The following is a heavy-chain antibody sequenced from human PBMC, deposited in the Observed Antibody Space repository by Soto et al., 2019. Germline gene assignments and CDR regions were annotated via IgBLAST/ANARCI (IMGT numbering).Heavy chain of an antibody. CDR2: IIPIFGTA. CDR3: ARKRHGGKNYYYYYGMDV. CDR1: GGTFSSYA. Sequence: SVKVSCKASGGTFSSYAISWVRQAPGQGLEWMGGIIPIFGTANYAQKFQGRVTITADESTSTAYMELSSLRSEDTAVYYCARKRHGGKNYYYYYGMDVWGQGTTVTVSS. V-gene: IGHV1-69*13. D-gene: IGHD2-15*01. J-gene: IGHJ6*02.